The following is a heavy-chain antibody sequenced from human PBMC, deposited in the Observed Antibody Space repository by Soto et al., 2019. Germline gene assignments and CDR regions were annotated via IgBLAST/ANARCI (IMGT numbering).Heavy chain of an antibody. CDR1: GGSISSYY. Sequence: SETLSLTCTVSGGSISSYYWSWIRQPPGKGLEWIGYIYYSGSTNYNPSLKSRVTISVDTSKNQFSLKLSSVTAADTAVYYCAKGDSPATWSGYPSEYFQHWGQGTLVTVSS. V-gene: IGHV4-59*01. J-gene: IGHJ1*01. D-gene: IGHD3-3*01. CDR2: IYYSGST. CDR3: AKGDSPATWSGYPSEYFQH.